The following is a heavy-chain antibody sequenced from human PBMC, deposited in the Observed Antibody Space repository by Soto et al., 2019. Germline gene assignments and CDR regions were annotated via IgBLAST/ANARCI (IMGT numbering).Heavy chain of an antibody. CDR1: GGSISSGGYY. J-gene: IGHJ5*02. V-gene: IGHV4-31*03. D-gene: IGHD1-7*01. Sequence: QVQLQESGPGLVKPSQTLSLTCTVSGGSISSGGYYWSWIRQHPGKGLEWIGYIYYSGSTYYNPSLSSRVTITVDTSKNPFSLKLSSVTAAATAVYYCARSGGPGTLENWFDPWGQGTLVTVSS. CDR2: IYYSGST. CDR3: ARSGGPGTLENWFDP.